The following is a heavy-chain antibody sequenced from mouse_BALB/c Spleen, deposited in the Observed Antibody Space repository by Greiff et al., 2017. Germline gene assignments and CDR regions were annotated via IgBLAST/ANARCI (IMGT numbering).Heavy chain of an antibody. J-gene: IGHJ4*01. CDR3: TRDQGRLEHYAMDY. CDR2: ISSGGSYT. V-gene: IGHV5-6-4*01. Sequence: EVQRVESGGGLVKPGGSLKLSCAASGFTFSSYTMSWVRQTPEKRLEWVATISSGGSYTYYPDSVKGRFTISRDNAKNTLYLQMSSLKSEDTAMYYCTRDQGRLEHYAMDYWGQGTSVTVSS. CDR1: GFTFSSYT. D-gene: IGHD3-3*01.